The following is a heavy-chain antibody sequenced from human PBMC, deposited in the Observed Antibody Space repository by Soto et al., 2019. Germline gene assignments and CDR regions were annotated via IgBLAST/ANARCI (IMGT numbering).Heavy chain of an antibody. J-gene: IGHJ6*02. Sequence: SVKVSCKASGFTFTSSAMRWVRQARGQRLEWIGWIVVCSGNTNYAQKFQGRVTITTDMSTSTAYMELSSLRSEDTAVHYCAASIWASGYSSRWFSYLYVMEVWG. CDR2: IVVCSGNT. D-gene: IGHD6-13*01. CDR3: AASIWASGYSSRWFSYLYVMEV. CDR1: GFTFTSSA. V-gene: IGHV1-58*02.